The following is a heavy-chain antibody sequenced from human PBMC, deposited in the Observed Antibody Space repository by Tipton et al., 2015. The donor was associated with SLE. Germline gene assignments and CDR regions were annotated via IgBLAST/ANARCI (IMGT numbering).Heavy chain of an antibody. V-gene: IGHV4-59*01. CDR1: GDSISSFY. J-gene: IGHJ6*02. CDR3: ARVKMGPRYYYYGMDV. D-gene: IGHD2-8*01. CDR2: IYYSGST. Sequence: TLSLTCTVSGDSISSFYWSWIRRPPGKGLEWIGYIYYSGSTNYNPSLKSRVTISVDTSKNQFSLKVRSVTAADTAVYYCARVKMGPRYYYYGMDVWGQGTTVTVSS.